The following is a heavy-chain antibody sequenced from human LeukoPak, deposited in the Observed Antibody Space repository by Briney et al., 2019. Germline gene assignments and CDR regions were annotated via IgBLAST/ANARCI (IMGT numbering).Heavy chain of an antibody. CDR1: GFTFSNAW. V-gene: IGHV3-15*01. CDR2: IKSKTDGGTT. Sequence: GGSLRLSCAASGFTFSNAWMSWVRQAPGKGLEWVGRIKSKTDGGTTDYAAPVKGRFTISRDDSKNTLYLQMNSLRAEDTAVYYCARDREAAAGKYLDYWGQGTLVTVSS. J-gene: IGHJ4*02. D-gene: IGHD6-13*01. CDR3: ARDREAAAGKYLDY.